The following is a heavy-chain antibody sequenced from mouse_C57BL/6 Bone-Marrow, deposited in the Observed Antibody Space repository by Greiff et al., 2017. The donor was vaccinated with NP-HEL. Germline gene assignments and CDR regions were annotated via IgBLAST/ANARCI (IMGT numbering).Heavy chain of an antibody. CDR2: IWSGGST. CDR1: GFSLTSYG. V-gene: IGHV2-2*01. CDR3: ARRGYDYEGYAMDY. J-gene: IGHJ4*01. D-gene: IGHD2-4*01. Sequence: VQVVESGPGLVQPSQSLSITCTVSGFSLTSYGVHWVRQSPGKGLEWLGVIWSGGSTDYNAAFISRLSISKDNSKSQVFFKMNSLQADDTAIYYCARRGYDYEGYAMDYWGQGTSVTVSS.